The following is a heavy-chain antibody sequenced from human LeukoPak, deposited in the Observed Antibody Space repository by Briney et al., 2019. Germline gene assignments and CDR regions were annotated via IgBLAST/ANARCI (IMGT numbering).Heavy chain of an antibody. CDR1: GGSISSYY. CDR3: ARDSDGSGSYFH. V-gene: IGHV4-4*07. CDR2: IYSSGGT. J-gene: IGHJ4*02. Sequence: SETLSLTCTVSGGSISSYYWNWIRQPAGKGLEWIGRIYSSGGTNYNPSLKSRVTMSVDTSKNQFPLKLSSVTAADTAVYYCARDSDGSGSYFHWGQGTLVTVSS. D-gene: IGHD3-10*01.